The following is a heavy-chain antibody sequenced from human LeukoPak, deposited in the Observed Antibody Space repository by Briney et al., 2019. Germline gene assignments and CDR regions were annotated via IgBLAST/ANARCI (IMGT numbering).Heavy chain of an antibody. CDR1: GFTFSSYA. CDR2: ISYDGSNK. D-gene: IGHD1-26*01. CDR3: AKYSGSYYYPPNWDS. V-gene: IGHV3-30-3*01. J-gene: IGHJ4*02. Sequence: GGSLRLSCAASGFTFSSYAMHWVRQAPGKGLEWVAVISYDGSNKYYADSVKGRFTLSRDYPKNTLYLQMNSLGAEDTAVYFCAKYSGSYYYPPNWDSWGQGTLVTVSS.